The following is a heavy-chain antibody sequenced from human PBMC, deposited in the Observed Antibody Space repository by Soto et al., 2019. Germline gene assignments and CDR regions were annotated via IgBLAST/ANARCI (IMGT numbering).Heavy chain of an antibody. Sequence: QLVEFGGGLVQPGGSLRLSCAASGFRFSDYSMNWVRQAPGKGLEWVSYISSGSSTINYAHSVKGRFVISRDNAKNSLSLQMDSLRGEDTAVYYCARGVYCTRNRCFDAFDIWGQGTMVTVSS. J-gene: IGHJ3*02. V-gene: IGHV3-48*01. CDR3: ARGVYCTRNRCFDAFDI. CDR2: ISSGSSTI. CDR1: GFRFSDYS. D-gene: IGHD2-8*01.